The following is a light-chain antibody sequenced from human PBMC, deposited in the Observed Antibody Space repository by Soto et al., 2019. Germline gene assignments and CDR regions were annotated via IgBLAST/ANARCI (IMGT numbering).Light chain of an antibody. CDR2: DVS. V-gene: IGLV2-11*01. CDR3: CSYAGTYTYV. J-gene: IGLJ1*01. Sequence: QSALTQPRSVSGSPGQSVTISCTGTSSDVGAYNYVSWYQQYPGKAPKVMIYDVSKRPSGVPDRFSGSKSGNTASLTISGLQAEDEADYYCCSYAGTYTYVFGTGTKLTVL. CDR1: SSDVGAYNY.